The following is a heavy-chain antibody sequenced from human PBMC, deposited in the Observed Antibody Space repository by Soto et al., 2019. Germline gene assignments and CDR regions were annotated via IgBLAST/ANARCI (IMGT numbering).Heavy chain of an antibody. Sequence: GGSLRLSCAASGFTFSSYAVSWVRQAPGKGLEWVSAISGSGGGTYYADSVKGRFTISRDNSKNTLYLQMNSLRAEDTAAYSCAKAWMDNARQRYFDHWGQGTLVTVSS. CDR3: AKAWMDNARQRYFDH. V-gene: IGHV3-23*01. CDR1: GFTFSSYA. D-gene: IGHD5-12*01. J-gene: IGHJ4*02. CDR2: ISGSGGGT.